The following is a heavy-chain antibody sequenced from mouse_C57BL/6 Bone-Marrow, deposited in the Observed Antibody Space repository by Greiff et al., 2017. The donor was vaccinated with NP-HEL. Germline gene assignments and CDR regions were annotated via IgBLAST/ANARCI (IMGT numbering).Heavy chain of an antibody. J-gene: IGHJ1*03. D-gene: IGHD3-1*01. CDR2: ISYDGSN. CDR1: GYSITSGYY. V-gene: IGHV3-6*01. CDR3: ARDRVGRPWYFDV. Sequence: DVQLQESGPGLVKPSQSLSLTCSVTGYSITSGYYWNWIRQFPGNKLEWMGYISYDGSNNYNPSLKNRISITRDTSKNQFFLKLNSVTTEDTATYYCARDRVGRPWYFDVWGTGTTVTVSS.